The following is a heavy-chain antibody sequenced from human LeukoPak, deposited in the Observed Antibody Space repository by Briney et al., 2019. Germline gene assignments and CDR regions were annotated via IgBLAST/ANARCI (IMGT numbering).Heavy chain of an antibody. CDR3: AKDRHFRYCSGGSCYAEFAY. CDR1: GFTFSSYA. V-gene: IGHV3-23*01. J-gene: IGHJ4*02. D-gene: IGHD2-15*01. Sequence: GGSLRLSCAASGFTFSSYAMSWVRQAPGKGLEWVSAISGSGGSTYYADSVKGRFTISRDNSKNTLYLQMNGLRAEDTAVYYCAKDRHFRYCSGGSCYAEFAYWGQGTLVTVSS. CDR2: ISGSGGST.